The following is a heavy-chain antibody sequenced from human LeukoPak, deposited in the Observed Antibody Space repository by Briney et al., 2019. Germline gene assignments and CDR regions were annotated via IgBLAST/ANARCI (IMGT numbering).Heavy chain of an antibody. J-gene: IGHJ4*02. CDR3: ARNHIIYYDSSGYPGGY. Sequence: PGGSLRLSCAASGFTLSSYWMLWLRQPPGKGLVWVARLNIDGTDTVYADSVKGRFTISRDSAKNTLYLQMNSLRAEDTAVYYCARNHIIYYDSSGYPGGYWGQGTLVTVSS. D-gene: IGHD3-22*01. CDR1: GFTLSSYW. V-gene: IGHV3-74*01. CDR2: LNIDGTDT.